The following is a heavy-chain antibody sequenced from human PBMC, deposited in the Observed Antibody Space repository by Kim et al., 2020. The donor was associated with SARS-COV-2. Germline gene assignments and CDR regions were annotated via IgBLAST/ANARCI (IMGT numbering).Heavy chain of an antibody. D-gene: IGHD3-10*01. J-gene: IGHJ4*02. Sequence: THDAYSVNARFTITGDNSTNMLYLQMHSLRAEDTAVYYCGDYHGAGSHFSYWGQGTLVTVSS. CDR3: GDYHGAGSHFSY. V-gene: IGHV3-23*05. CDR2: T.